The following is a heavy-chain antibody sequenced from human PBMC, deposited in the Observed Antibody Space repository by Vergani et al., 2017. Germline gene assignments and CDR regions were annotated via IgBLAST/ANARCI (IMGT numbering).Heavy chain of an antibody. D-gene: IGHD2-8*02. Sequence: QLQLQESGPGLVKPSETLSLTCTGSNFFISSNAYYWGWIRQAPGRGLEWIGNLHHNGFTSHTPYLRSRVTMSVGTPKNQFSLNLMSVTAADTAMYYCAVRQHVNLVGGESVTKRTFDYWSQGSLVTVSS. CDR1: NFFISSNAYY. CDR3: AVRQHVNLVGGESVTKRTFDY. V-gene: IGHV4-38-2*02. CDR2: LHHNGFT. J-gene: IGHJ4*02.